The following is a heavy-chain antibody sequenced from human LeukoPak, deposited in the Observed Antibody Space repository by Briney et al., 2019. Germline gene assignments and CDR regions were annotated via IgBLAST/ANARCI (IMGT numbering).Heavy chain of an antibody. CDR3: ARSTGYYTKWFGP. CDR2: INSDGRTT. CDR1: GFTFSSYW. J-gene: IGHJ5*02. D-gene: IGHD3/OR15-3a*01. V-gene: IGHV3-74*01. Sequence: GGSLRLSCAASGFTFSSYWMHWVRQAPGKGLEWVSHINSDGRTTTYADSVKGRFTISRDNAKNTLHLQMNSLRAGDTAVYYCARSTGYYTKWFGPWGQGTLVTVSS.